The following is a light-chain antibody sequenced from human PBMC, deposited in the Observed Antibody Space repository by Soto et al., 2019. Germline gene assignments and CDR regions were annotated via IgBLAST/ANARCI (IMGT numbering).Light chain of an antibody. J-gene: IGKJ4*01. Sequence: EIVLTQSPATLSLSPGERATLSCRASQSVTNFLAWYQQKLGQAPRLLIYDASKRATGIPGRFSGSGSGTDFTLTIPNLEPEDFAVYYCQQRINWPLTFGGGTKVEIK. CDR1: QSVTNF. CDR3: QQRINWPLT. V-gene: IGKV3-11*01. CDR2: DAS.